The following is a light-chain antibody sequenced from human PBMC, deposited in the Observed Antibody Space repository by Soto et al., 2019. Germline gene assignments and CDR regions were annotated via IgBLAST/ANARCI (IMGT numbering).Light chain of an antibody. CDR1: QSVSSN. V-gene: IGKV3-15*01. Sequence: EIVMTQSPATLSVSPGERATLSCRASQSVSSNLAWYQQKPGQAPRLLIYGASTRATGIPARFSGSGSWTEFTLTISDLQSEDFAVYYCQQYNSWPITFGQGTRLEIK. J-gene: IGKJ5*01. CDR2: GAS. CDR3: QQYNSWPIT.